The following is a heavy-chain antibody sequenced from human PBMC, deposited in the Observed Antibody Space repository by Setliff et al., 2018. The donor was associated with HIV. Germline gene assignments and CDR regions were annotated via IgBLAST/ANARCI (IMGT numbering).Heavy chain of an antibody. CDR2: VFSTGTT. V-gene: IGHV4-61*02. CDR3: ARDRGPLDY. Sequence: SETLSLTCTVSGVSISSGSYYWSWIRQPAGGALEWIGRVFSTGTTNYNPSLKSRITMSVDTSKNQFSLRLTSVTAADTAVYYCARDRGPLDYWGTGTTVTVSS. J-gene: IGHJ6*04. D-gene: IGHD2-15*01. CDR1: GVSISSGSYY.